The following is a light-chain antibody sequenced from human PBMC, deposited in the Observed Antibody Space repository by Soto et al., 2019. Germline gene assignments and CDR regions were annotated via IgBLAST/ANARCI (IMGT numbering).Light chain of an antibody. CDR2: EGS. V-gene: IGLV2-23*01. CDR1: SCDVGSYNL. Sequence: QSVLTQPASVSGSPGQSITISCTGTSCDVGSYNLVSWYQQHPGKAPKLMIYEGSKRPSGVSNRFSGSKSGNTASLTISGFQAHDEADYYCCSYAGSSTYVFGTGTKVTV. J-gene: IGLJ1*01. CDR3: CSYAGSSTYV.